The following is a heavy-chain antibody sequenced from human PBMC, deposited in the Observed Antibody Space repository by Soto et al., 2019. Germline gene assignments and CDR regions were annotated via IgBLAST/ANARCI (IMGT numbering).Heavy chain of an antibody. J-gene: IGHJ4*02. Sequence: QVHLVESGGGVVQPGRSLRLSCAASGFTFSSHGMHWIRQAPGKGLEWVAVIPYDGSHQYYADSVKGRFSISRDNSKNTLYLQMNSLRAEDTAVYYGAKLRVLEWEVQESDYWGQGTLVSVSS. D-gene: IGHD3-3*01. CDR1: GFTFSSHG. CDR3: AKLRVLEWEVQESDY. V-gene: IGHV3-30*18. CDR2: IPYDGSHQ.